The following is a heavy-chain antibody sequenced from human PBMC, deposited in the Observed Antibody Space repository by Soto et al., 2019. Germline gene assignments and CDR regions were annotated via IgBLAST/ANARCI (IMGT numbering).Heavy chain of an antibody. D-gene: IGHD3-10*01. Sequence: QVQLQESGPGLVRPSQTLSLSCTVSGGSISNSANHWSWIRQHPGEGLEWIGYIYYSGGTYYSPSLTGRVTMSIDASKNQFSLKLSSVTAADTAVYYCAKGVRGVPNWFDTWGQGTLVTVSS. CDR2: IYYSGGT. CDR1: GGSISNSANH. CDR3: AKGVRGVPNWFDT. J-gene: IGHJ5*02. V-gene: IGHV4-31*03.